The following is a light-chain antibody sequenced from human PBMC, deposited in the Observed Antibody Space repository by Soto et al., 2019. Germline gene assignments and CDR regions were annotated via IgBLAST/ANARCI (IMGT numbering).Light chain of an antibody. J-gene: IGLJ3*02. Sequence: QSALTQPRSVSASPGQSVTISCTGTSSNVGGYNYVSWYQQNPGKAPQLMIYDASKRPPGVPDRFSGSKSGNAAFLTISGLQVEDEADYYCCSYAASYTLLFGGGTKVTVL. V-gene: IGLV2-11*01. CDR3: CSYAASYTLL. CDR1: SSNVGGYNY. CDR2: DAS.